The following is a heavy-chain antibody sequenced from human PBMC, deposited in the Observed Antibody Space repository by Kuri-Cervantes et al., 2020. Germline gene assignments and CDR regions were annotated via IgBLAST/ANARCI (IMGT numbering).Heavy chain of an antibody. CDR3: ARVSSSSYWFDP. D-gene: IGHD2-2*01. V-gene: IGHV4-61*01. CDR2: IYNSGST. Sequence: SETLSLTCSVSGDSVSRANFYWSWIRQPPGKGLEWIGYIYNSGSTNSNPSLKSRASISVDRSKNQFSLKLKSVTSADTAVYYCARVSSSSYWFDPWGQGTLVTVSS. J-gene: IGHJ5*02. CDR1: GDSVSRANFY.